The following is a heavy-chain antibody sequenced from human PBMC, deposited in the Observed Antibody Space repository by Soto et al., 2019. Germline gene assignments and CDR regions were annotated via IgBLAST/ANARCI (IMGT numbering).Heavy chain of an antibody. V-gene: IGHV3-33*01. Sequence: GGSLRLSCAASGFTFSSYGMHWVRQAPGKGLEWVAVIWYDGSNKYYADSVKGRFTISRDNSKNTLYLQMNSLRAEDTAVYYCARDDGYCSSTSCHKDSFDYWGQGTLVTVSS. CDR1: GFTFSSYG. CDR2: IWYDGSNK. J-gene: IGHJ4*02. CDR3: ARDDGYCSSTSCHKDSFDY. D-gene: IGHD2-2*02.